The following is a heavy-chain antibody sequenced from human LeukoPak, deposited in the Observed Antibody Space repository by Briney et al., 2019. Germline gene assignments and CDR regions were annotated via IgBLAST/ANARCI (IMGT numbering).Heavy chain of an antibody. D-gene: IGHD3-9*01. CDR3: ARGVRRYFDWLLDY. CDR1: GGTFSSYA. J-gene: IGHJ4*02. V-gene: IGHV1-69*13. CDR2: IIPIFGTA. Sequence: SVKVSCKASGGTFSSYAISWVRQAPGQGLEWMGGIIPIFGTANYAQKFQGRVTITADESTSTAYMELSSLRSEDTAVYYCARGVRRYFDWLLDYWGQGTLVTVSS.